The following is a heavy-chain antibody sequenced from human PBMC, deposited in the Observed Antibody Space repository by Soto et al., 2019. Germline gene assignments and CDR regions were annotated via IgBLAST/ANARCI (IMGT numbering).Heavy chain of an antibody. J-gene: IGHJ6*02. V-gene: IGHV1-24*01. Sequence: TSVKVSCKVSGYTLTELSMHWVRQAPGKGLEWMGGFDPEDGETNYAQKFQGRVTMTADTSTNTAYMELRSLRSDDTAVYYCAGGLCGGDCYSPYYYYGMDVWGQGTTVTVSS. D-gene: IGHD2-21*02. CDR1: GYTLTELS. CDR2: FDPEDGET. CDR3: AGGLCGGDCYSPYYYYGMDV.